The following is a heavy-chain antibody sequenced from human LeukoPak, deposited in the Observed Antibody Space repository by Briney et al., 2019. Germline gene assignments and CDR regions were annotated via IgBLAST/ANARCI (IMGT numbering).Heavy chain of an antibody. CDR1: GFTFSSYW. J-gene: IGHJ4*02. Sequence: PGASLRLSCAVSGFTFSSYWMHWVRQAPGKGLVWVSRVNSDGSSTTYADSVKGRFTISRDNAKNTLYLQMNSLRAEDTAVYYCGRIKGYSYDYWGQGTLVTVSS. CDR3: GRIKGYSYDY. V-gene: IGHV3-74*01. CDR2: VNSDGSST. D-gene: IGHD5-18*01.